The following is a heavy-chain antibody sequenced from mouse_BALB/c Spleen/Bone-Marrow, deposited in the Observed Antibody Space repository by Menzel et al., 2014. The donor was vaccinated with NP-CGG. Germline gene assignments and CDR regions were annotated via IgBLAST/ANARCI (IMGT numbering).Heavy chain of an antibody. Sequence: VKLMESGPGLVAPSQSLSIPCTVSGFSLXSYGVHWVRQHPGKGLEWLGVIWAGGSTNYNSALMSRLSISKDNSKSQVFLKMNSLQTDDTAMYYCTTELGGFAYWGQGTLVTVSA. V-gene: IGHV2-9*02. CDR2: IWAGGST. CDR1: GFSLXSYG. D-gene: IGHD4-1*01. CDR3: TTELGGFAY. J-gene: IGHJ3*01.